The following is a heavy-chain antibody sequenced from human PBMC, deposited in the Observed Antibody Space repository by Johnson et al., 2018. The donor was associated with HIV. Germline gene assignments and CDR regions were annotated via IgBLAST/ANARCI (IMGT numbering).Heavy chain of an antibody. J-gene: IGHJ3*02. D-gene: IGHD3-22*01. CDR3: ARSVGYYDSSGYYYVDAFDI. Sequence: MQLVESGGGLVQPGGSLRLSCAASGFTFDDYGMSWVRQAPGKGLEWVSGINWNGGSRGYADSVKGRFTISRDNAKNSLYLQMNSLRAEDTALYYCARSVGYYDSSGYYYVDAFDIWGQGTMVTVSS. CDR1: GFTFDDYG. V-gene: IGHV3-20*04. CDR2: INWNGGSR.